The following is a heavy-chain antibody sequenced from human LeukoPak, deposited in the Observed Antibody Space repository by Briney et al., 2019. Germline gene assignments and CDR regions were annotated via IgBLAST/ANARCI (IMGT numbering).Heavy chain of an antibody. J-gene: IGHJ6*02. V-gene: IGHV3-30-3*01. CDR1: GFTFSSYA. CDR2: ISYDGSNK. D-gene: IGHD5-18*01. Sequence: PGRSLRLSCAASGFTFSSYAMHWVRQAPGKGLEWVAVISYDGSNKYYADSVKGRFTISRDNSKNTQYLQMNSLRAEDTAVYYCARDGWIQLWGYYYGMDVWGQGTTVTVSS. CDR3: ARDGWIQLWGYYYGMDV.